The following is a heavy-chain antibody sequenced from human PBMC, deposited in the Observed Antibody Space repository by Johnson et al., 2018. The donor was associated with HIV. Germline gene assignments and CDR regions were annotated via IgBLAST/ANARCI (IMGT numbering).Heavy chain of an antibody. J-gene: IGHJ3*02. CDR2: IIGGSGGAT. D-gene: IGHD3-3*01. CDR3: AKDIPDYNFWSGSWGDTFDI. V-gene: IGHV3-23*04. Sequence: LQLVESGGGLAQPGGSLRLSCSASGFTFSTNVMSWVRQAPGKGLEWVASIIGGSGGATYFADSVKGRFTISRDNLREILYLQMNSLRAADTVIYFCAKDIPDYNFWSGSWGDTFDIWGQGTMVTVSS. CDR1: GFTFSTNV.